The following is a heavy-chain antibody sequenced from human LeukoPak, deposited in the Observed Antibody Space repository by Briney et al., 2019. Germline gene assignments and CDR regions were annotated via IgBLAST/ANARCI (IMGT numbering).Heavy chain of an antibody. CDR3: ARDSVEGY. CDR2: IYTSGST. V-gene: IGHV4-4*07. D-gene: IGHD1-1*01. J-gene: IGHJ4*02. CDR1: GGSMGGYS. Sequence: SETLSLTCTVSGGSMGGYSWSWLRQPAGKELEWIGRIYTSGSTNYNPSLKSRVTMSVDTSKNQFSLKLSSVTAADTGVYYCARDSVEGYWGQGTLVTVSS.